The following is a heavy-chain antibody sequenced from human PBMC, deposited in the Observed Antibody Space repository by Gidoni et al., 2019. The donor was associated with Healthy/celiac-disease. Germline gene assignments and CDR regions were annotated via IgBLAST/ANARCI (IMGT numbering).Heavy chain of an antibody. J-gene: IGHJ6*02. CDR3: ARGSGDYGYGMDV. CDR1: GFTFSSYW. CDR2: IKQDGSEK. Sequence: EVQLVESGGGWVQPGGSLRLPCAASGFTFSSYWMSWVRQAPGKGLEWVANIKQDGSEKYYVDSVKGRFTISRDNAKNSLYLQMNSLRAEDTAVYYCARGSGDYGYGMDVWGQGTTVTVSS. V-gene: IGHV3-7*03. D-gene: IGHD4-17*01.